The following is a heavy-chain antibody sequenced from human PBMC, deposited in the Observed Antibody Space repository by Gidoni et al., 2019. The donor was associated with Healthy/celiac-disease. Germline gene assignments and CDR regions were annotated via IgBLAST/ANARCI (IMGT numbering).Heavy chain of an antibody. CDR3: ARQTYYYGSGSYYGAFDI. CDR2: ISPICGTA. V-gene: IGHV1-69*06. CDR1: GGPFSSYA. J-gene: IGHJ3*02. Sequence: QVQLVQSGAAVKKTGSSVKVSCTDSGGPFSSYAISGVRPAPGQGLEWMGGISPICGTANEAQKLQGRVTITAEKSTSKAYMELSSLRSEDTAVDYCARQTYYYGSGSYYGAFDIWGQGTMVTVSS. D-gene: IGHD3-10*01.